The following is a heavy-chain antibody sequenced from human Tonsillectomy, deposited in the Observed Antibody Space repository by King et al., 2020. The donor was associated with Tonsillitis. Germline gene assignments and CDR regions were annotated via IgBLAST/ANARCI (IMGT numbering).Heavy chain of an antibody. CDR3: ARSHYYDSSGYSVSDAFDI. CDR1: GFTFGTYS. V-gene: IGHV3-48*04. J-gene: IGHJ3*02. Sequence: VQLVESGGGLVQPGGSLRLSCAASGFTFGTYSMSWVRQAPGKGLEWVSFISSNSSTIYYADSVKGRFPISRDNAKDSLYLQMNSLRAEDTAVYYCARSHYYDSSGYSVSDAFDIWGQGTMVTVSS. CDR2: ISSNSSTI. D-gene: IGHD3-22*01.